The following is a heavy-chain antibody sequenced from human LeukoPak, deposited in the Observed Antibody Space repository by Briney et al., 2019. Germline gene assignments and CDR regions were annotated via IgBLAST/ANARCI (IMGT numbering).Heavy chain of an antibody. CDR1: GFTFGNSW. CDR3: ARVILYCSGTSCYRSHYYYNYMDV. CDR2: IMQDGSEK. V-gene: IGHV3-7*01. D-gene: IGHD2-2*01. Sequence: GGSLRLSCAASGFTFGNSWMTLVRQAPGKGLEWVANIMQDGSEKYYVDSVKGRFTISRDNAKKSLYLQMNSLRAEDTAVYYCARVILYCSGTSCYRSHYYYNYMDVWGKGTTVTVSS. J-gene: IGHJ6*03.